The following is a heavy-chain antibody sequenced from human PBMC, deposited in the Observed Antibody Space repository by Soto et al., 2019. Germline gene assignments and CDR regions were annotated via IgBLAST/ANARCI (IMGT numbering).Heavy chain of an antibody. V-gene: IGHV3-74*01. Sequence: EVQLVESGGGLVQPGGSLRLSCAASGFTFSNYWMHWVRQAPGKGLVWVSRINSDGSSTSYADSVKGRFTMSRDNAKNTLYLQMNSLRAEHTAVYYCGAGQSGYSYVRDWGQGTLVTVSS. CDR1: GFTFSNYW. CDR2: INSDGSST. D-gene: IGHD5-18*01. J-gene: IGHJ4*02. CDR3: GAGQSGYSYVRD.